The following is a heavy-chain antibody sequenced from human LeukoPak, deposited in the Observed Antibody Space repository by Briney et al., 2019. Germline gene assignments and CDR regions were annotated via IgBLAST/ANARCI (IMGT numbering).Heavy chain of an antibody. CDR3: ARYAYGDYVASDYYYGMDV. Sequence: PSETLSLTCTVSGGSISSYYWSWVRQPPGKGLEWIGEIYHSGSTNYNPSLKSRVTISVDKSKNQFSLKLSSVTAAGTAVYYCARYAYGDYVASDYYYGMDVWGQGTTVTVSS. V-gene: IGHV4-59*12. D-gene: IGHD4-17*01. CDR2: IYHSGST. J-gene: IGHJ6*02. CDR1: GGSISSYY.